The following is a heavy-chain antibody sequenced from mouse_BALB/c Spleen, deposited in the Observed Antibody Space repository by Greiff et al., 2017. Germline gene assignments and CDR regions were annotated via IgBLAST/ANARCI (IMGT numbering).Heavy chain of an antibody. J-gene: IGHJ2*01. V-gene: IGHV1-69*01. CDR2: IDTSDSYT. CDR3: ARLVDY. CDR1: GYTFTDYW. Sequence: QVQLQQPGAELVMPGASVKMSCKASGYTFTDYWMHWVKQRPGQGLEWIGAIDTSDSYTSYNQKFKGKATLTVDESSSTAYMQLSSLTSEDSAVYYCARLVDYWGQGTTLTVSS.